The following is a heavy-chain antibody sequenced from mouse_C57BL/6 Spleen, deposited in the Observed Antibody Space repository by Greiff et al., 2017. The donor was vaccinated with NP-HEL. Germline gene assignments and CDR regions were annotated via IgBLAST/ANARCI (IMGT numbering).Heavy chain of an antibody. D-gene: IGHD2-1*01. CDR2: ISNLAYSN. CDR3: ARHYGNYGYFDY. CDR1: GFTFSDYG. V-gene: IGHV5-15*01. J-gene: IGHJ2*01. Sequence: EVKLVESGGGLVQPGGSLKLSCAASGFTFSDYGMAWVRQAPRKGPEWVAFISNLAYSNYYADTVTGRFTISRENAKNTLYLEMSSLRSEDTAMYYCARHYGNYGYFDYWGQGTTLTVSS.